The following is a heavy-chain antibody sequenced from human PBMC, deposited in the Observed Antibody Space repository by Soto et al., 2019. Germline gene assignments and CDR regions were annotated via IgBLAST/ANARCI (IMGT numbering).Heavy chain of an antibody. V-gene: IGHV4-59*08. J-gene: IGHJ4*02. CDR2: IYYLGRT. Sequence: SETLSLTCTVDSISTYYWNWIRQTPGKGLEWIGYIYYLGRTNYNRSLKSRVTISVDTSKNQFSLRLNSVTSADTAVYYCVRASIEPRLFMYPFESRGQGTLVTVTS. D-gene: IGHD6-6*01. CDR1: DSISTYY. CDR3: VRASIEPRLFMYPFES.